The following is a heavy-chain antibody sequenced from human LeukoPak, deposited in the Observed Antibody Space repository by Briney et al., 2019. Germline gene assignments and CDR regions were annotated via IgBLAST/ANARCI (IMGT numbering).Heavy chain of an antibody. D-gene: IGHD5-18*01. CDR3: AKLGYPDY. CDR2: IYYTGST. Sequence: PSETLSLTCAVSGGSINSGGYSWSWIRQPPGKGLGWIGYIYYTGSTNYNPSLKSRVTISVDTSKSQFSLKLSSVTAADTAVYYCAKLGYPDYWGQGTLVTVSS. CDR1: GGSINSGGYS. V-gene: IGHV4-61*08. J-gene: IGHJ4*02.